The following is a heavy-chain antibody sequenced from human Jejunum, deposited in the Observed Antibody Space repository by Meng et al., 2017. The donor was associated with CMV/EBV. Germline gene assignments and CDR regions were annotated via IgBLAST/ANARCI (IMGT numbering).Heavy chain of an antibody. CDR1: DSLSSGGYY. D-gene: IGHD2-2*01. J-gene: IGHJ4*02. CDR2: IHHSGST. Sequence: DSLSSGGYYWSWIRQVPGRGLEWIGYIHHSGSTYQNPSLRGRVTISMDTSKNQFSLKLNSVSAADTAVYYCARHPSCGGTSCYSFDYWGQGTLVTVSS. V-gene: IGHV4-31*02. CDR3: ARHPSCGGTSCYSFDY.